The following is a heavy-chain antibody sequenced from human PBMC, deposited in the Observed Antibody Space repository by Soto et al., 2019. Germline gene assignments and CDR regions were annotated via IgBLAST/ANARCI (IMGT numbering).Heavy chain of an antibody. CDR3: VHTSWHDY. V-gene: IGHV3-30-3*01. CDR1: GFTFSSYA. Sequence: QVQLVESGGGVVQPGRSLRLSCAASGFTFSSYAMHWVRQAPGKGLEWVAVISYDGSNKYYADSVKGRFTISRDNSKNTLYLQMNSLRAEETAGYYCVHTSWHDYWGQGTLVTVS. CDR2: ISYDGSNK. D-gene: IGHD2-2*01. J-gene: IGHJ4*02.